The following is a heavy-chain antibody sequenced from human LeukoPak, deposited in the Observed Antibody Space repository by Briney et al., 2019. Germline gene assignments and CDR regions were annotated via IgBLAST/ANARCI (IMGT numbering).Heavy chain of an antibody. CDR2: ISYDGSNK. V-gene: IGHV3-30-3*01. Sequence: PGGSLRLSCAASGFTISSYAMHWVRQAPGKGLEWVAVISYDGSNKYYADSVKGRFTISRDNSKNTLYLQMNSLRAEDTAVYYCASSHPTPNKFYYDSSGSPPQGGYWGQGTLVTVSS. D-gene: IGHD3-22*01. CDR1: GFTISSYA. CDR3: ASSHPTPNKFYYDSSGSPPQGGY. J-gene: IGHJ4*02.